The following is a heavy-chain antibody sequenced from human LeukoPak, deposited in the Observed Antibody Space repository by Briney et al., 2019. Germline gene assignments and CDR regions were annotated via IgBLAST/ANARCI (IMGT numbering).Heavy chain of an antibody. V-gene: IGHV3-23*01. J-gene: IGHJ4*02. CDR2: ISGSGDST. D-gene: IGHD2/OR15-2a*01. CDR1: GFTFSTYA. Sequence: GGSLRLSCAASGFTFSTYAMSWVRQAPGKGLEWVSGISGSGDSTYYADSVKGRFTISRDNSKNTLYLQMNSLRPEDTAVYYCAKAAVYSNRWTPFDDWGQGTLVTV. CDR3: AKAAVYSNRWTPFDD.